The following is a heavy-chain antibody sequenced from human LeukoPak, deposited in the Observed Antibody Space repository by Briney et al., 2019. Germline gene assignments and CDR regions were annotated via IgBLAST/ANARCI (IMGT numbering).Heavy chain of an antibody. J-gene: IGHJ5*02. V-gene: IGHV4-39*01. CDR2: IYYSGST. CDR1: GGSISSSSYY. CDR3: ARNRGHWFDP. Sequence: SETLSLTCTVSGGSISSSSYYWGWIRQPPGKGLEWIGSIYYSGSTYYNPSLKSRVTVSVDTSKNQFSLKLSSVTAADTAVYYCARNRGHWFDPWGQGTRVTVSS. D-gene: IGHD3-10*01.